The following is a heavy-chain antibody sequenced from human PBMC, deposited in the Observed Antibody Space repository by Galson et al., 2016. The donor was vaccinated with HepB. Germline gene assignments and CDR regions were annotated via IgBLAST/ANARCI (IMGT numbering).Heavy chain of an antibody. CDR2: ISSSSSYT. CDR1: GFNFNDYY. D-gene: IGHD3-3*01. Sequence: SLRLSCAASGFNFNDYYMSWFRQAPGKGLGWVSYISSSSSYTNYADSVKGRFTISRDNAKNALYLQMNSLRAEDTAVYYCARSINGFWSGYYTSHSHYYMDIWGKGTTVTVSS. V-gene: IGHV3-11*06. CDR3: ARSINGFWSGYYTSHSHYYMDI. J-gene: IGHJ6*03.